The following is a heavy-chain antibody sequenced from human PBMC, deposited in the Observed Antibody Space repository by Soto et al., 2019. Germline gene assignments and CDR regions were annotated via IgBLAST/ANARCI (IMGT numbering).Heavy chain of an antibody. J-gene: IGHJ4*02. CDR1: GFSLSSSGVG. Sequence: SGPTLVNPTQTLTLTCTFSGFSLSSSGVGVGWIRQPPGKALEWLALFYWDDDKWYNPSLRSRLTITTDTTKTQVVLIMTNVDPDDAATYYCAHSLREESCRGGSCYYFDYWGQGTLVTVSS. CDR3: AHSLREESCRGGSCYYFDY. D-gene: IGHD2-15*01. V-gene: IGHV2-5*02. CDR2: FYWDDDK.